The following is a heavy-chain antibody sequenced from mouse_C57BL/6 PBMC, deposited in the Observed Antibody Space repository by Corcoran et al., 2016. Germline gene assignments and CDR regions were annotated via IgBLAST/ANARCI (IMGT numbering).Heavy chain of an antibody. CDR3: ARWNYYGSSSGYYCDY. V-gene: IGHV1-81*01. Sequence: QVQLQQSGAELARPGASVKLSCKASGYTFTSYGISWVKQRTGQGLEWIGEIYPRSGNTYYNEKFKGKATLTADKSSSTAYMELRSLTSEDSAVYFCARWNYYGSSSGYYCDYWGQGTTLTVSS. CDR1: GYTFTSYG. J-gene: IGHJ2*01. D-gene: IGHD1-1*01. CDR2: IYPRSGNT.